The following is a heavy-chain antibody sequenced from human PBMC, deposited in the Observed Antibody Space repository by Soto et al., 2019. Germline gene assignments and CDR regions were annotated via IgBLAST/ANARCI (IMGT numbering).Heavy chain of an antibody. Sequence: ASVKVSCKASGYTFTSYDINWVRQATGQGLEWMGWMNPNSGNTGYAQKFQGRVTMTRNTSISTAYMELSSLRSEDTAVYYCARVGGIVVLVAAYRYYYYYMDVWGKGTKVTVSS. J-gene: IGHJ6*03. CDR1: GYTFTSYD. CDR3: ARVGGIVVLVAAYRYYYYYMDV. D-gene: IGHD2-15*01. CDR2: MNPNSGNT. V-gene: IGHV1-8*01.